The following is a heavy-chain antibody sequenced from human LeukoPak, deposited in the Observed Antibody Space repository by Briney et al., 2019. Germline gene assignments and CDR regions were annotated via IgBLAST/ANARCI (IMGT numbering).Heavy chain of an antibody. J-gene: IGHJ4*02. V-gene: IGHV3-49*04. CDR1: GFTFGDYG. Sequence: QPGRSLRLSCTTSGFTFGDYGFNWVRQAPGKGLEWVGFIRKKAHDWTPQYAASVQGRFTISRDDSKGIAYLEMNSLKTEDTAVYYCTRAGGYDNYLDYWGQGTRVTVSS. CDR2: IRKKAHDWTP. CDR3: TRAGGYDNYLDY. D-gene: IGHD5-12*01.